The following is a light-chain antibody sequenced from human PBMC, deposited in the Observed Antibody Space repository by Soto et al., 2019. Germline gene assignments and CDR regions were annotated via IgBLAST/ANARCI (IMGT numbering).Light chain of an antibody. J-gene: IGLJ1*01. CDR2: DVN. CDR1: SDDVGGYNY. Sequence: QSALTQPASVSGAPGHSITISCTGTSDDVGGYNYVSWYQQRPGKAPKVVIYDVNNRPSGVSNRFSGSKSGNTASLTISGLQAEDEADYYCSSFTSSSTYVFGTGTKVTVL. V-gene: IGLV2-14*03. CDR3: SSFTSSSTYV.